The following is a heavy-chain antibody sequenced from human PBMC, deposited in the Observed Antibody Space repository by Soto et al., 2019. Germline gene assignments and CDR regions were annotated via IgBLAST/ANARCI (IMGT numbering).Heavy chain of an antibody. D-gene: IGHD6-19*01. CDR1: GDSVSSNSAA. CDR2: TYYRSKWYN. Sequence: SHTLSLTCAISGDSVSSNSAAWNWIRQSPSRGLEWLGRTYYRSKWYNDYAVSVKSRITINPDTSKNQFSLQLNSVTPEDTAVYYCAREMVGIAVAGTEFVYYYYGMDVWGQGTKVTVSS. CDR3: AREMVGIAVAGTEFVYYYYGMDV. J-gene: IGHJ6*02. V-gene: IGHV6-1*01.